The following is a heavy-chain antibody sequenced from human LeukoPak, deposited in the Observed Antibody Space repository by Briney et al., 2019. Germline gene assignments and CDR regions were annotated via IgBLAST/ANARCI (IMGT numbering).Heavy chain of an antibody. D-gene: IGHD4-11*01. CDR2: IGVQNGNT. Sequence: ASVKVSCQTVGYTFTNYGIAWVRQAPGQGLEWMGWIGVQNGNTNFGQKFQGRVTLTTDTSANTAYMELRGLRDDDTAIYYCARVPHSHFDHWDQGTLLIVSS. V-gene: IGHV1-18*01. J-gene: IGHJ4*02. CDR1: GYTFTNYG. CDR3: ARVPHSHFDH.